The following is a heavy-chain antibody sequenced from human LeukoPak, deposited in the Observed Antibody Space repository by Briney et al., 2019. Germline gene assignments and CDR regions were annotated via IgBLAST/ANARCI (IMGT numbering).Heavy chain of an antibody. CDR3: ARSGSYPERAFDT. CDR1: DGSFSSHY. J-gene: IGHJ3*02. V-gene: IGHV4-4*09. CDR2: IYCSGGT. Sequence: SEPLSLTCTVSDGSFSSHYWSWLRQPPGRGLEWIGYIYCSGGTCYNPSLQSQVTISVDTSKNQFSLKLSSVTAAVTAVYYCARSGSYPERAFDTWGQGTMVTVSS. D-gene: IGHD1-26*01.